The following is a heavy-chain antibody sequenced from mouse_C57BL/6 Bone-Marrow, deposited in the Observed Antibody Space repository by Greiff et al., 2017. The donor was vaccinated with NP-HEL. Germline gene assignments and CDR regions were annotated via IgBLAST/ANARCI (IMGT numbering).Heavy chain of an antibody. CDR3: AREGPRPFYYAMDY. V-gene: IGHV1-39*01. Sequence: VQLKESGPELVKPGASVKISCKASGYSFTDYNMNWVKQSNGKSLEWIGVINPNYGTTSYNQKFKGKATLTVDQSSSTAYMQLNSLTPEDSAVYYCAREGPRPFYYAMDYWGQGTSVTVSS. CDR2: INPNYGTT. CDR1: GYSFTDYN. J-gene: IGHJ4*01. D-gene: IGHD3-3*01.